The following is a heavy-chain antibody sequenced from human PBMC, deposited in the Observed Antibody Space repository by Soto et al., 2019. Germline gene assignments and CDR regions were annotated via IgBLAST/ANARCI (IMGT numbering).Heavy chain of an antibody. CDR1: GGSISTYY. Sequence: QVQLQESGPGLVKPSETLSLTCTVSGGSISTYYWSWIRRPPGKGLEWLGYVYSSGATNYNPSLKSPVTISVDASKNQFSLKLTSVTAADTAVYYCARHPAHCSGGICHTDYWGQGTLVTVSS. CDR3: ARHPAHCSGGICHTDY. D-gene: IGHD2-15*01. J-gene: IGHJ4*02. V-gene: IGHV4-59*08. CDR2: VYSSGAT.